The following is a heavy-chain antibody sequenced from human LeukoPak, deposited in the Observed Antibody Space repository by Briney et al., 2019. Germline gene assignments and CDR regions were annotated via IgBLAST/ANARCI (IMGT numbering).Heavy chain of an antibody. D-gene: IGHD1-1*01. J-gene: IGHJ4*02. Sequence: NTSETLSLTCAVYGGSFSGYYWSWIRQPPGKGLEWIGEINHSGSTNYNPSLKSRVTISVDTSKNQFSLKLSSVTAADTAVYYCARVRPKSVTTMLYYFDYWGQGTLVTVSS. V-gene: IGHV4-34*01. CDR1: GGSFSGYY. CDR3: ARVRPKSVTTMLYYFDY. CDR2: INHSGST.